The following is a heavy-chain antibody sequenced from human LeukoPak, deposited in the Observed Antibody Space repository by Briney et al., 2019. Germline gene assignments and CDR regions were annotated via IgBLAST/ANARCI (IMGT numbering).Heavy chain of an antibody. J-gene: IGHJ4*02. V-gene: IGHV3-30-3*01. CDR1: GFTFSSYA. CDR3: AKDRRGYSGYVFDY. CDR2: ISYDGSNK. D-gene: IGHD5-12*01. Sequence: GRSLRLSCAASGFTFSSYAMHWVRQAPGKGLEWVAVISYDGSNKYYADSVKGRFTISRDNAKNSLYLQMNSLRAEDTALYYCAKDRRGYSGYVFDYWGQGTLVTVSS.